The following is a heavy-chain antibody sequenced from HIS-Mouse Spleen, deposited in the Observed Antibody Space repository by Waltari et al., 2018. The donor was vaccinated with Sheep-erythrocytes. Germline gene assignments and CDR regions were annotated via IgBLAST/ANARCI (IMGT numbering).Heavy chain of an antibody. CDR3: AKDRRGFWDY. CDR2: ISYDGSNK. D-gene: IGHD3-10*01. V-gene: IGHV3-30*18. J-gene: IGHJ4*02. Sequence: QVQLVESGGGVVQPGTSLGLSCAASGFPFRGLCMPWVRQAPGKGLEWVAVISYDGSNKYYADSVKGRFTISRDNSKNTLYLQMNSLRAEDTAVYYCAKDRRGFWDYWGQGTLVTVSS. CDR1: GFPFRGLC.